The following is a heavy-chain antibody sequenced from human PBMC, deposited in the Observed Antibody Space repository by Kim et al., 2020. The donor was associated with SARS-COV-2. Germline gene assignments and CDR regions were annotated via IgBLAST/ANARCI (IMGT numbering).Heavy chain of an antibody. D-gene: IGHD6-25*01. J-gene: IGHJ4*02. V-gene: IGHV1-46*01. Sequence: YAQKFQGRVTMTRDTSTSTVYMELSSLRSEDTAVYYCARGFYAATALQDYWGQGTLVTVSS. CDR3: ARGFYAATALQDY.